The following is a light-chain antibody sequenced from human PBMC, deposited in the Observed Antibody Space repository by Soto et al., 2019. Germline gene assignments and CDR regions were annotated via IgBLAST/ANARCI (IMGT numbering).Light chain of an antibody. J-gene: IGKJ1*01. CDR1: QSISSW. V-gene: IGKV1-5*03. Sequence: DIQMTQSPSTLSASVGDRVTITCRAIQSISSWLAWYQQKPGKAPKLLIYKASSLESGVPSRFSVSGSGTEFTLTISSLQPDDFATYYCQQYNSYRTLGQGTKVEFK. CDR2: KAS. CDR3: QQYNSYRT.